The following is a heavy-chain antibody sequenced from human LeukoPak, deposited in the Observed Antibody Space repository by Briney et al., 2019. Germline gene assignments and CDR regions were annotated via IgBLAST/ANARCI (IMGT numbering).Heavy chain of an antibody. V-gene: IGHV3-33*01. D-gene: IGHD3-10*01. J-gene: IGHJ4*02. Sequence: GGSLRLSCAASGFTFSSYGIHWVRQAPGKGLEWVAVIWYDGSKKYYADSVKGRFTISRDDSKNTLYLQMNSLRAEDTAVYYCARVERGGFGDHQGLWGQGTLVTVSS. CDR3: ARVERGGFGDHQGL. CDR2: IWYDGSKK. CDR1: GFTFSSYG.